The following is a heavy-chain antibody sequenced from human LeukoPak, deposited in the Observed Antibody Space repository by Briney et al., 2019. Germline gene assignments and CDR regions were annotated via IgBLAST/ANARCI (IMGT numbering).Heavy chain of an antibody. CDR1: GITLSNYG. J-gene: IGHJ4*02. Sequence: QPGGSLRLSCAVSGITLSNYGMSWVRQAPGKGLDWVAGIRDSGGSTKYADSVKGRFTISRDNPKNTLFLQMNSLRAEDTAVYFCAKRGVVIRVVLVGFHKEAYYFESWGQGALVTVSS. CDR3: AKRGVVIRVVLVGFHKEAYYFES. V-gene: IGHV3-23*01. D-gene: IGHD3/OR15-3a*01. CDR2: IRDSGGST.